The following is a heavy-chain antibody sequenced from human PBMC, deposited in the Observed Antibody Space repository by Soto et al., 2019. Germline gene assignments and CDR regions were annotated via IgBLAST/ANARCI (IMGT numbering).Heavy chain of an antibody. CDR3: AKDICLGCPGIYYGMDV. Sequence: TGGSLRLSCAASGFTFDDYAMHWVRQAPGKGLEWVSGISWNSGSIGYADSVKGRFTISRDNAKNSLYLQMNSLRAEDTALYYCAKDICLGCPGIYYGMDVWGQGTTVTVSS. V-gene: IGHV3-9*01. CDR2: ISWNSGSI. CDR1: GFTFDDYA. D-gene: IGHD2-2*01. J-gene: IGHJ6*02.